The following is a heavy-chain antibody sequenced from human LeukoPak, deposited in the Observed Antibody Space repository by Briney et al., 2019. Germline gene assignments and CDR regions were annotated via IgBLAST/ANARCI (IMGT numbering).Heavy chain of an antibody. V-gene: IGHV3-23*01. Sequence: GGSLRLSCAASGFTFSSCAMSWVRQAPGKGLEWVPAISGSGGSTYYADSVKGRFTISRDNSKNTLYLQMNSLRAEDTAVYYCAGPRFLEWFDAFDIWGQGTMVTVSS. D-gene: IGHD3-3*01. J-gene: IGHJ3*02. CDR1: GFTFSSCA. CDR3: AGPRFLEWFDAFDI. CDR2: ISGSGGST.